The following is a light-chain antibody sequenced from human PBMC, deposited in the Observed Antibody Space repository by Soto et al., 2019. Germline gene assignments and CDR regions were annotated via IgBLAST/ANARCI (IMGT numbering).Light chain of an antibody. Sequence: DIQMTQSPSSLSASVGDRVTITCRASQSISSYLNWYQQKPGKAPKFLIYAASSLQSGVPSRFSGSGSGTDFTLTISSLQPEDFATYYCQQSYSTPRTFGQGNKVEIK. J-gene: IGKJ1*01. CDR3: QQSYSTPRT. CDR2: AAS. CDR1: QSISSY. V-gene: IGKV1-39*01.